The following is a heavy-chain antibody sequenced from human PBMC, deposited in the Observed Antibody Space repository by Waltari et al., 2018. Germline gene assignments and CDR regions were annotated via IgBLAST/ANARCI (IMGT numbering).Heavy chain of an antibody. D-gene: IGHD3-10*01. V-gene: IGHV3-30*03. CDR2: ISYDGSNK. CDR1: GFTFSSYG. Sequence: QVQLVESGGGVVQPGRSLRLSCAASGFTFSSYGMHWVRQAPGKGLDGVAVISYDGSNKYYADSVKGRFTISRDNSKNTLYLQMNSLRAEDTAVYYCAANYYGSGSYYYYYYYMDVWGKGTTVTISS. J-gene: IGHJ6*03. CDR3: AANYYGSGSYYYYYYYMDV.